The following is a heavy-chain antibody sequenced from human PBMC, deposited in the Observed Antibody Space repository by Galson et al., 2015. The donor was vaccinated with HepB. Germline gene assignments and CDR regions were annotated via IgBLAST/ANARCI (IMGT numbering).Heavy chain of an antibody. CDR3: ARDHSWAAAGTSNWFDP. J-gene: IGHJ5*02. V-gene: IGHV1-18*04. CDR2: ISAYNGNT. D-gene: IGHD6-13*01. CDR1: GYTFNSYG. Sequence: SVKVSCKASGYTFNSYGISWVRQAPGQGLEWMGWISAYNGNTNYAQKFQGRVTMITDTSTSTAYLELRSLLSDDTAVYYCARDHSWAAAGTSNWFDPWGQGTLVTVSS.